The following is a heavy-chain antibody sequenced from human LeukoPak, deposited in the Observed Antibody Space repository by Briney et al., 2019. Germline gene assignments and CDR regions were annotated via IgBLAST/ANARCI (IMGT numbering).Heavy chain of an antibody. J-gene: IGHJ4*02. Sequence: TSETLSLTCTVSGDSISGVYWSWIRQPPGKGLEWIGYVYYSGDTNYNPSLKSRVTMSLDTSENQVSLRLSSVTAADTAVYYCARHPFATPFDHWGRGTLLTVSS. CDR2: VYYSGDT. CDR1: GDSISGVY. V-gene: IGHV4-59*08. D-gene: IGHD2-15*01. CDR3: ARHPFATPFDH.